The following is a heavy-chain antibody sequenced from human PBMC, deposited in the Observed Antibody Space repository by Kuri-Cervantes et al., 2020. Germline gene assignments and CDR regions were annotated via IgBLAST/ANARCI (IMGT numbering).Heavy chain of an antibody. CDR3: ARDGATVTTTYYYGMDV. V-gene: IGHV3-9*01. J-gene: IGHJ6*02. D-gene: IGHD4-17*01. CDR2: ISWNSGSI. CDR1: GFTFDDYA. Sequence: SLKISCAASGFTFDDYAMHWVRQAPGKGLEWVSGISWNSGSIGYADSVKGRFTISRDNSKNTLYLQMNSLRAEDTAVYYCARDGATVTTTYYYGMDVWGQGTTVTVSS.